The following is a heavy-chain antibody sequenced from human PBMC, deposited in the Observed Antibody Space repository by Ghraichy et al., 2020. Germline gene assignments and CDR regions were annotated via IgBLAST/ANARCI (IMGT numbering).Heavy chain of an antibody. CDR1: GGSFSGYY. J-gene: IGHJ4*02. V-gene: IGHV4-34*01. CDR3: ARGGPPPPVRYFDWLPPGPS. CDR2: INHSGST. Sequence: SETLSLTCAVYGGSFSGYYWSWIRQPPGKGLEWIGEINHSGSTNYNPSLKSRVTISVDTSKNQFSLKLSSVTAADTAVYYCARGGPPPPVRYFDWLPPGPSWGQGTLVTVSS. D-gene: IGHD3-9*01.